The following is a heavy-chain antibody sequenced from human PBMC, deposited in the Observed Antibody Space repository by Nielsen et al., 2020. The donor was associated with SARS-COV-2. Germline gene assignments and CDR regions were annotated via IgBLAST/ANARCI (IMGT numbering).Heavy chain of an antibody. Sequence: SLKISCAASGFNFDDYAMHWVRQAPGKGLEWVSGVSWNSDRIVYADSVKGRFTISRDNAKNSLYLQMNSLRGEDTAMYYCARLGGAGDFDFWGQGTLVTVSS. D-gene: IGHD6-13*01. J-gene: IGHJ4*02. CDR3: ARLGGAGDFDF. V-gene: IGHV3-9*01. CDR1: GFNFDDYA. CDR2: VSWNSDRI.